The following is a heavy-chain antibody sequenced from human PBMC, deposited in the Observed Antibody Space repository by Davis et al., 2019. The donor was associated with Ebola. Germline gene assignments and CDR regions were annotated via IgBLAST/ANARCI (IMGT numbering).Heavy chain of an antibody. Sequence: GGSLRLSCVASGFTFSNYGMHWVRQAPGKGLEWVSAISGSGGSTYYADSVKGRFTISRDNSKDTVYLQMNSLRVEDTAVYYCWSFFGYWGQGTLVTVSS. V-gene: IGHV3-23*01. CDR3: WSFFGY. CDR1: GFTFSNYG. CDR2: ISGSGGST. J-gene: IGHJ4*02. D-gene: IGHD2-8*02.